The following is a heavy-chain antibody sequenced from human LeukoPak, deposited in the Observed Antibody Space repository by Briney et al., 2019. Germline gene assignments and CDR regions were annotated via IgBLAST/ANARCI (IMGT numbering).Heavy chain of an antibody. CDR3: ARAPHDYDYVWGSYRSAWYYFDY. CDR1: GGSFSGYY. J-gene: IGHJ4*02. CDR2: INHSGST. Sequence: SETLSLTCAVYGGSFSGYYWSWIRQPPGKGLEWIGEINHSGSTNYNPSLKSRVTISVDTSKNQFSPKLSSVTAADTAVYYCARAPHDYDYVWGSYRSAWYYFDYWGQGTLVTVSS. V-gene: IGHV4-34*01. D-gene: IGHD3-16*02.